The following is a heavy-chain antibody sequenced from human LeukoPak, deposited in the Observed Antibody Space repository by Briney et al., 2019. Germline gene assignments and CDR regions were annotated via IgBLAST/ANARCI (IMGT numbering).Heavy chain of an antibody. J-gene: IGHJ4*02. Sequence: SETLSLTCTVSGGSISSYYWSWIRQPPGKGLEWIGYIYYSGSTNYNPSLKSRVTISVDTSKNQFSLKLSSVTAADTAVYYCASSITMIRGVISYYFDYWGQGTLVTVSS. CDR3: ASSITMIRGVISYYFDY. CDR2: IYYSGST. V-gene: IGHV4-59*01. CDR1: GGSISSYY. D-gene: IGHD3-10*01.